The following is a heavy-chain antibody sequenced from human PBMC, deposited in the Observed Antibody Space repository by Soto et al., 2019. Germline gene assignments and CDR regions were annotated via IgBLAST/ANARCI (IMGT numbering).Heavy chain of an antibody. J-gene: IGHJ5*02. CDR1: GFTFSSYA. CDR2: ISGSGGST. Sequence: GGSLRLSCAASGFTFSSYAMSWVRQAPGKGLEWVSAISGSGGSTYYADSVKGRVTISRDNSKNTLYLQMNSLSAEDTAVDYCAKDFEAGDRMMWGWFDPWGQGTLVTVSS. D-gene: IGHD2-21*01. CDR3: AKDFEAGDRMMWGWFDP. V-gene: IGHV3-23*01.